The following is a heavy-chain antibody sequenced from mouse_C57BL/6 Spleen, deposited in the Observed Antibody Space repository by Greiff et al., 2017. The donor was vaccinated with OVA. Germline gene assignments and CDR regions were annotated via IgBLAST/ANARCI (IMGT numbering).Heavy chain of an antibody. CDR1: GYTFTSYT. CDR2: INPSSGYT. Sequence: VQLQQSGAELARPGASVKMSCKASGYTFTSYTMHWVKQRPGQGLEWIGYINPSSGYTKYNQKFKDKATLTADKSSSTAYMQLSSLTSEDSAVYYCARSRTVVAPYWYFDVWGTGTTVTVSS. J-gene: IGHJ1*03. D-gene: IGHD1-1*01. V-gene: IGHV1-4*01. CDR3: ARSRTVVAPYWYFDV.